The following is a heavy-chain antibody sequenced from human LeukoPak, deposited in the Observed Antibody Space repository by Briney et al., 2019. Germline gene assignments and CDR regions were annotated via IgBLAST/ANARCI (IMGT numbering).Heavy chain of an antibody. CDR1: GFTFSNYG. V-gene: IGHV3-30*02. CDR3: AKTPSGSPPFDY. CDR2: IRYDGSDK. D-gene: IGHD3-10*01. Sequence: PGGSLRLSCAASGFTFSNYGMHWVRQAPGKGLDWVAFIRYDGSDKYYSDSVKGRFTISRDDSKNTLYLQMNSLRAEDTAVYYCAKTPSGSPPFDYWGQGTLVTVSS. J-gene: IGHJ4*02.